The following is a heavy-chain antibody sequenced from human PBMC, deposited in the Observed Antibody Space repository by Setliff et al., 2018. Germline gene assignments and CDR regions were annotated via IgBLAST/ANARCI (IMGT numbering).Heavy chain of an antibody. CDR1: GYSTNSDSY. J-gene: IGHJ5*02. V-gene: IGHV4-38-2*01. CDR3: ARYLAGEVGISGWFDP. CDR2: MHHSGIV. D-gene: IGHD1-26*01. Sequence: SETLSLTCAVSGYSTNSDSYWGWIRQPPGKGLEWVASMHHSGIVYYNPSLRSRVTMSVDTSKYQVSLYLTSVTAADTAVYYCARYLAGEVGISGWFDPWGQGALVTVSS.